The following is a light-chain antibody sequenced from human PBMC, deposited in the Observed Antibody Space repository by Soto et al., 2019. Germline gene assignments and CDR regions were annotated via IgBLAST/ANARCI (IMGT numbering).Light chain of an antibody. CDR2: GAS. CDR3: RQSRNFGT. CDR1: QSVSNNS. J-gene: IGKJ1*01. Sequence: VWSHAPGDLSXXPGEXATLXXRASQSVSNNSLAWYQQKPGQAPGLLLYGASNMSTGIPYRFCCCGSGTDFTLKISSLNIEAFAVYYSRQSRNFGTFGRGT. V-gene: IGKV3-20*01.